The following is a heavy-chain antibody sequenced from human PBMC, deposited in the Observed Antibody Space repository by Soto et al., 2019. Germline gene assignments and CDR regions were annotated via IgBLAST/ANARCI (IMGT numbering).Heavy chain of an antibody. J-gene: IGHJ4*02. V-gene: IGHV3-30-3*01. CDR2: ISYDGSNK. D-gene: IGHD6-19*01. Sequence: QVQLVESGGGVVQPGRSLRLSCAASGFTFSSYAMHWVRQAPGKGLEWVAVISYDGSNKYYADSVKGRFTISRDNSKNTLYLQMNSLRAEDTAVYYCATGIAVAGPYYFDYWGQGTLVTVSS. CDR1: GFTFSSYA. CDR3: ATGIAVAGPYYFDY.